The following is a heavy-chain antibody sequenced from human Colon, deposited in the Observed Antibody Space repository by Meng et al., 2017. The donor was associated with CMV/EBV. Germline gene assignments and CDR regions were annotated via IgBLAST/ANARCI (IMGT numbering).Heavy chain of an antibody. CDR3: ARASFSAAGTGYYYYGMDV. CDR1: GFTFSDYY. Sequence: LKISCAASGFTFSDYYMSWIRQAPGKGLEWVSYISSSGSTIYYADSVKGRFTISRDNAKNSLYLQMNSLRAEDTAVYYCARASFSAAGTGYYYYGMDVWGQGTTVTVSS. CDR2: ISSSGSTI. J-gene: IGHJ6*02. D-gene: IGHD6-13*01. V-gene: IGHV3-11*01.